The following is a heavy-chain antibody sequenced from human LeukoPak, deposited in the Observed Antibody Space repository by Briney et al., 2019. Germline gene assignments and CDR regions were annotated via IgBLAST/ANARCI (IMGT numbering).Heavy chain of an antibody. Sequence: ALVKVSCKASGYTFTSYGISGVRQAPGQGLEWMGWISAYNGNTNYAQKLQGRVTMTTDTSTSTAYMELRSLRSDDTAVYYCAREVVVVPAAIPYYYYYGMDVWGQGTTVTVSS. D-gene: IGHD2-2*02. CDR3: AREVVVVPAAIPYYYYYGMDV. CDR2: ISAYNGNT. CDR1: GYTFTSYG. J-gene: IGHJ6*02. V-gene: IGHV1-18*01.